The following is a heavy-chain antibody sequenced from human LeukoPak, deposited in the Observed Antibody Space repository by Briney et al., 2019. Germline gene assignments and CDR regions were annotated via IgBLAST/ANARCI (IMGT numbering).Heavy chain of an antibody. CDR3: VRDMGRESIFDY. CDR2: INSDGSST. J-gene: IGHJ4*02. D-gene: IGHD3-10*01. CDR1: GFTFSSYW. V-gene: IGHV3-74*01. Sequence: PGGSLRLSCAASGFTFSSYWMHWVRQAPGKGLVWVSRINSDGSSTSYADSVKGRFTISRDNAKNSLFLEMNSLRVEDTAVYYCVRDMGRESIFDYWGQGTLVTVSS.